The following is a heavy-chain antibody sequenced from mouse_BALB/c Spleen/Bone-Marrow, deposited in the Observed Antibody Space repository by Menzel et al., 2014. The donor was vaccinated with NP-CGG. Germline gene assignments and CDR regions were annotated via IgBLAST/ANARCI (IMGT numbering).Heavy chain of an antibody. Sequence: VQRVESGPGLVAPSQSLSITCTVSGFSLTDYGVSWIRQPPGKGLEWLGVLWGGGTTYYNSTLKSRLSISRDNSKGQVFLKMNSLQTDDAAIYYCARHWDSGYGFAYWGQGTLVTVSA. CDR1: GFSLTDYG. CDR2: LWGGGTT. J-gene: IGHJ3*01. CDR3: ARHWDSGYGFAY. D-gene: IGHD2-2*01. V-gene: IGHV2-6-5*01.